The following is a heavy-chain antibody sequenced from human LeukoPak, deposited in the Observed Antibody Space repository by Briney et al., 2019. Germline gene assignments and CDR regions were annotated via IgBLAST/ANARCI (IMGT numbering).Heavy chain of an antibody. V-gene: IGHV4-4*07. CDR2: IYTSGST. D-gene: IGHD5-18*01. CDR3: ARDLSIQLWCYFDY. Sequence: SEALSLTCTVSGGSISSYYWSWIRQPAGKGLEWIGRIYTSGSTNYNPSLKSRVTMSVDTSKNQFSLKLSSVTAADTAVYYCARDLSIQLWCYFDYWGQGTLVTVS. J-gene: IGHJ4*02. CDR1: GGSISSYY.